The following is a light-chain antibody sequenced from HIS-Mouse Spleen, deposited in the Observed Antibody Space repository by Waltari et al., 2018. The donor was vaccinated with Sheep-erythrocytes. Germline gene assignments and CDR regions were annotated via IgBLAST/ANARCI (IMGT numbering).Light chain of an antibody. V-gene: IGKV4-1*01. Sequence: DIVMTQSPDSLAVSLGERATINCKSSQSVLYSSNNKNYLAWYQQKQGQPPKLLIYWAATQASGVPDRFSGSGSGTDFTLTISSLQAEDVAVYYCQQYYSTPPTFGQGTKVEIK. CDR3: QQYYSTPPT. CDR2: WAA. CDR1: QSVLYSSNNKNY. J-gene: IGKJ1*01.